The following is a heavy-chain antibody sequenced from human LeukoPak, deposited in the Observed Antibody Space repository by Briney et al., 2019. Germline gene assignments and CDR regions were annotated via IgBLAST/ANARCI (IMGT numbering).Heavy chain of an antibody. J-gene: IGHJ4*02. D-gene: IGHD6-6*01. CDR2: IYSSGST. CDR3: AGSIAARLDY. V-gene: IGHV4-4*07. CDR1: GGSITSYY. Sequence: SETLSLTCTVSGGSITSYYWSWIRQPAGKGLEWIGLIYSSGSTNYNPSLKSRVTMSVDTSKNQFSLKLSSVTAADTAVYYCAGSIAARLDYWGQGTLVTVSS.